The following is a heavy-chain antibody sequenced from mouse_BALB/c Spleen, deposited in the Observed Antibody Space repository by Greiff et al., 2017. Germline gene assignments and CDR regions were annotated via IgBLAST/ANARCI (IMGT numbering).Heavy chain of an antibody. CDR3: ARGGDYDVAWFAY. Sequence: EVKLVESGGGLVKPGGSLKLSCAASGFTFSSYAMSWVRQTPEKRLEWVASISSGGSTYYPDSVKGRFTISRDNARNILYLQMSSLRSEDTAMYYCARGGDYDVAWFAYWGQGTLVTVSA. D-gene: IGHD2-4*01. CDR2: ISSGGST. J-gene: IGHJ3*01. CDR1: GFTFSSYA. V-gene: IGHV5-6-5*01.